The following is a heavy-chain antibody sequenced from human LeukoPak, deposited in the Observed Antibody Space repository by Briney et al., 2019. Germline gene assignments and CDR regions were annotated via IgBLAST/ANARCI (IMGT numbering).Heavy chain of an antibody. D-gene: IGHD4-17*01. V-gene: IGHV3-74*01. J-gene: IGHJ4*02. CDR3: TKRGTVTTFGHCDF. CDR2: INNDGTAT. CDR1: GFTFSAYW. Sequence: GGSLRLSCAASGFTFSAYWMHWVRQVPGKGLVWVSRINNDGTATFFADSVKGRFTISRDNAKNTLYLQMNSLRAEDTAVYYCTKRGTVTTFGHCDFWGQGTLVAVSS.